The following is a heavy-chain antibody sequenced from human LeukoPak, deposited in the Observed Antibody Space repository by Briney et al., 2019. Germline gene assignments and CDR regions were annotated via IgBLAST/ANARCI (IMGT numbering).Heavy chain of an antibody. Sequence: SETLSLTCTVSGGSISSYYWSWIRQPPGKGLEWIGYIYYSGSTNYNPSLKSRVTISVDTSKNQFSLKLSSVTAADTAVYYCARGRDGYNFHPDYWGQGTLVTASS. D-gene: IGHD5-24*01. CDR2: IYYSGST. CDR1: GGSISSYY. CDR3: ARGRDGYNFHPDY. V-gene: IGHV4-59*01. J-gene: IGHJ4*02.